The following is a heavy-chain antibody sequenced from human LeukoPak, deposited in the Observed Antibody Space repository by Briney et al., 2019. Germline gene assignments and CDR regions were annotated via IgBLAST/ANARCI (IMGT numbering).Heavy chain of an antibody. CDR1: GFTFDAYG. CDR2: ISDSGST. J-gene: IGHJ4*02. D-gene: IGHD6-13*01. Sequence: GGSLRLSCAASGFTFDAYGMHWVRQAPGKGLEWVSSISDSGSTYYADSVKGRFTISRDNSKNTLYLQMNSLRAEDTAVYYCAKGGISRAGGLGYWGQGTLVTVSS. CDR3: AKGGISRAGGLGY. V-gene: IGHV3-23*01.